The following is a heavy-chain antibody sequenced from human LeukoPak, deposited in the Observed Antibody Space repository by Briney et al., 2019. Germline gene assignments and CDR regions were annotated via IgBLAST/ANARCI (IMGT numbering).Heavy chain of an antibody. J-gene: IGHJ4*02. CDR1: GGTFSSYA. Sequence: SVKVSCKASGGTFSSYAISWVRQAPGQGLEWMGGIIPIFGTANYAQKFQGRVTITADESTSTAYMELSSLRSEDTAVYYCARDDSSGSYSRKFDYWGQGTLVTVSS. D-gene: IGHD1-26*01. V-gene: IGHV1-69*13. CDR2: IIPIFGTA. CDR3: ARDDSSGSYSRKFDY.